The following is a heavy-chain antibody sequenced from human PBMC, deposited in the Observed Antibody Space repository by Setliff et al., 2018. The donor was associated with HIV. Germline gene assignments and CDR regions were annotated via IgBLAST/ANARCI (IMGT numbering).Heavy chain of an antibody. D-gene: IGHD3-3*01. J-gene: IGHJ3*02. V-gene: IGHV4-59*12. CDR2: IYYSGST. CDR1: GGSISSYY. CDR3: ARSKTFYDFWGGYYTHGAFKI. Sequence: SETLSLTCTVSGGSISSYYWSWIRQPPGKGLEWIGYIYYSGSTNYNPSLKSRVTISVDTSKNQFSLKLSSVTAADTAVYYCARSKTFYDFWGGYYTHGAFKIWGLGTMVTVSS.